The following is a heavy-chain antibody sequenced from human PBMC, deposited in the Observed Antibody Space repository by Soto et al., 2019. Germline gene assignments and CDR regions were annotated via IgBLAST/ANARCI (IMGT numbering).Heavy chain of an antibody. Sequence: PSETLSLTCAVSGGSISIGGYYWSWIRQPPGTGLEWIGYIYYSGSTYYNPSLKSRVTISVDRSKNQFSLRLSSVTAADTAVYYCAGGIAAPPLGYWGQGTLVTVSS. D-gene: IGHD2-15*01. CDR2: IYYSGST. V-gene: IGHV4-30-2*01. J-gene: IGHJ4*02. CDR3: AGGIAAPPLGY. CDR1: GGSISIGGYY.